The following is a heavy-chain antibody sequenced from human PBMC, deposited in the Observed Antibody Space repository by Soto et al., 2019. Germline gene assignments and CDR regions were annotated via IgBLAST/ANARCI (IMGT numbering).Heavy chain of an antibody. CDR1: GYTFTSYG. J-gene: IGHJ4*02. CDR2: ISAYNGNT. CDR3: ARDISGSIAVAGSNY. D-gene: IGHD6-19*01. V-gene: IGHV1-18*01. Sequence: GASVKVSCKASGYTFTSYGISWVRQAPGQGLEWMGWISAYNGNTNYAQKLQGRVTMTTDTSTSTAYMELRSLRSDDTAVYYCARDISGSIAVAGSNYWGQGTLVTVAS.